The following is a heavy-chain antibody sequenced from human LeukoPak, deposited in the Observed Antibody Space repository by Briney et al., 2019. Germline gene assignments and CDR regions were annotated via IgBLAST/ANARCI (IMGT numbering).Heavy chain of an antibody. CDR2: IIPIFGTV. CDR1: GCSFSSYA. CDR3: ARSLFRFLEWSYRSYYYYYMDV. J-gene: IGHJ6*03. D-gene: IGHD3-3*01. Sequence: SVKVSCKASGCSFSSYAISWVRQAPGQGLGLMGGIIPIFGTVNYAQKFQGRVTITADKSTSTAYMELSSLRSEDTAVYFCARSLFRFLEWSYRSYYYYYMDVWGKGTTVTVSS. V-gene: IGHV1-69*06.